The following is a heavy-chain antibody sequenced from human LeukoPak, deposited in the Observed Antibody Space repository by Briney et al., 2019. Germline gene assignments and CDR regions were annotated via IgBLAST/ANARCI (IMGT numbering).Heavy chain of an antibody. D-gene: IGHD3-3*01. CDR2: MNPKSGNT. Sequence: ASVKVSCKASGDTFTTYDINWVRHAPGQGVEWMGWMNPKSGNTVYAQKFQGRVIMTRDTSKSTAYMELSSLRSEDTAVYYCGRAITIFDYYYMDVWGKGSTVTVSS. J-gene: IGHJ6*03. V-gene: IGHV1-8*01. CDR3: GRAITIFDYYYMDV. CDR1: GDTFTTYD.